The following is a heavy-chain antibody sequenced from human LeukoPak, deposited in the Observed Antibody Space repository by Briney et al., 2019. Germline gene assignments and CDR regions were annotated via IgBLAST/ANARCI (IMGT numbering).Heavy chain of an antibody. J-gene: IGHJ4*02. CDR3: ARAVAAAGNGGYYFDY. Sequence: SVKVSCKASGGTFSSYAISWVRQAPGQGLEWMGGIIPIFGTANYAQKFQGRVTITTDESTSTAYMELSSLRSEDTAVYYCARAVAAAGNGGYYFDYWGQGTLVTVSS. D-gene: IGHD6-13*01. CDR1: GGTFSSYA. CDR2: IIPIFGTA. V-gene: IGHV1-69*05.